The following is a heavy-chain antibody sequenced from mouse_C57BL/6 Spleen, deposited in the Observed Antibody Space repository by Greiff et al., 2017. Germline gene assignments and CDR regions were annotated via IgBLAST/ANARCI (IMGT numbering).Heavy chain of an antibody. CDR1: GYTFTSYW. CDR2: IDPSDSYT. CDR3: ARGLPGDY. J-gene: IGHJ2*01. Sequence: QVQLQQPGAELVKPGASVKLSCKASGYTFTSYWMQWVKQRPGQGLEWIGEIDPSDSYTNYNQKFKGKATLTVDTSSSTAYMQLSSLTSEDSAVYYSARGLPGDYWGQGTTLTVSS. D-gene: IGHD6-1*01. V-gene: IGHV1-50*01.